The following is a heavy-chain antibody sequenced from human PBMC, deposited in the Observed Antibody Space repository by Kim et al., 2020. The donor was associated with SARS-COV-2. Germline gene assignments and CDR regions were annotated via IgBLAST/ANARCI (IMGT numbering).Heavy chain of an antibody. CDR3: ARDQGAVAGTGDY. V-gene: IGHV1-18*01. D-gene: IGHD6-19*01. Sequence: YAQKLQGRVTMTTDTSTSTAYMELRSLRSDDTAVYYCARDQGAVAGTGDYWGQGTLVTVSS. J-gene: IGHJ4*02.